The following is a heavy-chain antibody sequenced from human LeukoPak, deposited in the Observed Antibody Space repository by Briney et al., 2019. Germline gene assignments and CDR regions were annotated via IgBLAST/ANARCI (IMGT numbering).Heavy chain of an antibody. CDR1: GFTFSSYL. V-gene: IGHV3-7*01. Sequence: GGSLRLSCAASGFTFSSYLMSWVRQAPGKGLEWVANIKQDGSEKYYVDSVKGRFTISRDNAKNSLYLQMNSLRAEDTAVYYCARDRRGTQRDYWGQGTMVTVSS. CDR2: IKQDGSEK. J-gene: IGHJ4*02. CDR3: ARDRRGTQRDY. D-gene: IGHD3-16*01.